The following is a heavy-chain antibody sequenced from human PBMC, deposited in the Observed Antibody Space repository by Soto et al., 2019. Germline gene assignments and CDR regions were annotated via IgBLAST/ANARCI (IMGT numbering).Heavy chain of an antibody. CDR3: ARGGTYYYDSSGFGY. Sequence: KASETLSLTCTVSGGSVSSGIYYWSWIRQPPGKGLEWIGYIYYSGSTNYNPSLKSRVTISVDTSKNQFSLKLSSVTAADTAVYYCARGGTYYYDSSGFGYWGQGTLVTVSS. CDR1: GGSVSSGIYY. V-gene: IGHV4-61*01. D-gene: IGHD3-22*01. CDR2: IYYSGST. J-gene: IGHJ4*02.